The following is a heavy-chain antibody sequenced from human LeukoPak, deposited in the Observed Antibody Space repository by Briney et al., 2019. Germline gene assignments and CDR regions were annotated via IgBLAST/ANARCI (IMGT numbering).Heavy chain of an antibody. V-gene: IGHV1-18*01. D-gene: IGHD3-22*01. CDR3: ARDQWLFMPPLFDY. Sequence: ASVKVSCKASGYTFTSYGISWVRQAPGQGLEWMGWISAYNGNTNYAQKLQGRVTMTTDTSTSTAYMELRSLRSDDTAVYYCARDQWLFMPPLFDYWGQGTLVTVSS. CDR2: ISAYNGNT. J-gene: IGHJ4*02. CDR1: GYTFTSYG.